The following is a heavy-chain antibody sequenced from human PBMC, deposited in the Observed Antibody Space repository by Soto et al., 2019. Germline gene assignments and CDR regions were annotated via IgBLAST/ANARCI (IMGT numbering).Heavy chain of an antibody. V-gene: IGHV3-21*01. CDR3: ARVKDYDFLSGYYDSGSSRYYYYGMDV. CDR1: GFTFSSYS. Sequence: GSLRLSCAASGFTFSSYSMNWVRQAPGKGLEWVSSISSSSSYIYYADSVKGRFTISRDNAKNSLYLQMNSLRAEDTAVYYCARVKDYDFLSGYYDSGSSRYYYYGMDVWGQGTTVTVSS. CDR2: ISSSSSYI. D-gene: IGHD3-3*01. J-gene: IGHJ6*02.